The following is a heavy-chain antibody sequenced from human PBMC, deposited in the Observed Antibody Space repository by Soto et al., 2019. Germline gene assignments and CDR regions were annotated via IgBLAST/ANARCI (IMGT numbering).Heavy chain of an antibody. CDR3: AREPEKFGEPDY. V-gene: IGHV3-33*01. J-gene: IGHJ4*02. D-gene: IGHD3-10*01. CDR2: IWYDGSNK. CDR1: GFTFSSYG. Sequence: GGSLRLSCAASGFTFSSYGMHWVRQAPGKGLEWVAVIWYDGSNKYYADSVKGRFTISRDNSKNTLYLQMNSLRAEDTAVYYCAREPEKFGEPDYWGQGALVTVSS.